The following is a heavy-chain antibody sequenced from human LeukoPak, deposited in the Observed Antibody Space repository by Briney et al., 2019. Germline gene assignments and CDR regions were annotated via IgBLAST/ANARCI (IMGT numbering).Heavy chain of an antibody. CDR2: IYYSGST. D-gene: IGHD4-17*01. V-gene: IGHV4-31*11. Sequence: SETLSLTCAVYGGSFSGYYWSWIRQHPGKGLEWIGYIYYSGSTYYNPSLKSRVTISVDTSKNQFSLKLSSVTAADTAVYYCAAGKFYGEIDYWGQGTLVTVSS. CDR1: GGSFSGYY. CDR3: AAGKFYGEIDY. J-gene: IGHJ4*02.